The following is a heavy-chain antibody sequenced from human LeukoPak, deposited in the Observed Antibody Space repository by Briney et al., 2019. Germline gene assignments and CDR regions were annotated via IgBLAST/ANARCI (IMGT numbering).Heavy chain of an antibody. CDR3: ARGRRAVTNFEY. J-gene: IGHJ4*02. Sequence: SETLSLTCTVSGGSISSYYWSWIRQPAGKGLEWIGRIYTSGNINYNPSLKSRVTISVDTSKNQFSLNLSSVTAADTAVYYCARGRRAVTNFEYWGQGTLVTVSS. CDR2: IYTSGNI. CDR1: GGSISSYY. D-gene: IGHD4-17*01. V-gene: IGHV4-4*07.